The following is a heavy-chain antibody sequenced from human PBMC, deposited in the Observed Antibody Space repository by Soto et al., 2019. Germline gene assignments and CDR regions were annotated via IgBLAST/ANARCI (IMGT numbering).Heavy chain of an antibody. D-gene: IGHD3-22*01. CDR3: AKVGYYDSSGYSDY. Sequence: GGSLRLSCAASGFTFSGYAMSWVRQAPGKGLEWVSAISGSGGSTYYADSVKGRFTISRDNSKNTLYLQMNSLRAEDTAVYYCAKVGYYDSSGYSDYWGQGALVTVSS. J-gene: IGHJ4*02. CDR1: GFTFSGYA. V-gene: IGHV3-23*01. CDR2: ISGSGGST.